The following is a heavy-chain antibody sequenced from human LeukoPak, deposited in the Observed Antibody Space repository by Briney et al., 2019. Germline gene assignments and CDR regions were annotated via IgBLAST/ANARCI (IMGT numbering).Heavy chain of an antibody. CDR1: GYTFTSYG. V-gene: IGHV1-69*13. J-gene: IGHJ4*02. D-gene: IGHD3-22*01. CDR3: ATRAYYYDSSGYLIEYYFDY. Sequence: SVKVSCKASGYTFTSYGISWVRQAPGQGLEWMGGIIPIFGTANYAQKFQGRVTITADESTSTAYMELSSLRSEDTAVYHCATRAYYYDSSGYLIEYYFDYWGQGTLVTVSS. CDR2: IIPIFGTA.